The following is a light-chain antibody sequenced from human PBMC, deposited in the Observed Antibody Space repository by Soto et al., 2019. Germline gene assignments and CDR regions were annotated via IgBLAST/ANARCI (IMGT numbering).Light chain of an antibody. CDR3: QQYNDWPPGYT. J-gene: IGKJ2*01. V-gene: IGKV3-15*01. Sequence: EIVMTQSPATLSVSPGERATISCRASQSLSRNLAWYQQKPGQSPRLLIYGASTRATGIPDRFSGSGSGTEFTLTISSLQSEEFAVYYCQQYNDWPPGYTFGQGTKVEI. CDR2: GAS. CDR1: QSLSRN.